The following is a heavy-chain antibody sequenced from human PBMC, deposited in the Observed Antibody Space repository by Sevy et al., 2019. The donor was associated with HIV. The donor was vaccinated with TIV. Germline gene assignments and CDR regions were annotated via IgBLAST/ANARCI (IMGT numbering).Heavy chain of an antibody. J-gene: IGHJ4*02. CDR1: GYTFTTYG. V-gene: IGHV1-18*01. CDR3: ARGSSVWYMHFDY. D-gene: IGHD6-19*01. CDR2: IGAYNGNT. Sequence: ASVKVSCKASGYTFTTYGISWVRQAPGQGLEWMGWIGAYNGNTNYAQKFQGRVTMTTDTSTSTAYMELMSLRSDDAAVYFCARGSSVWYMHFDYWGQGTLVTVSS.